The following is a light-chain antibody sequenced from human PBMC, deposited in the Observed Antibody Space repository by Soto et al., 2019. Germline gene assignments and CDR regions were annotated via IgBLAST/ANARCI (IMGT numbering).Light chain of an antibody. CDR1: QSVNNR. V-gene: IGKV3-15*01. Sequence: EILMTQSPATLSVSPGERASLSCRASQSVNNRLAWYQQKLGQAPRLLIYGASTRATGIPARFGGSGSGTEFTLTSSSLQSEDSAVYYCQHYKYWPYTFGQGTKLEMK. CDR2: GAS. CDR3: QHYKYWPYT. J-gene: IGKJ2*01.